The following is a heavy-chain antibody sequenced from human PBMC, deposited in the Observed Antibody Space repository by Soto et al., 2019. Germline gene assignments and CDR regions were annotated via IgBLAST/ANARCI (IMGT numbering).Heavy chain of an antibody. J-gene: IGHJ4*02. Sequence: PGGSLRLSCAASGFTFSSYWMSWVRQAPGKGLEWVANIKQDGSEKYYVDSVKGRFTISRDNAKNSLYLQMNSLRAEDTAVYYCARVDIVLMVYAIISSEYYFDYWGQGTLVTVSS. CDR1: GFTFSSYW. D-gene: IGHD2-8*01. CDR2: IKQDGSEK. CDR3: ARVDIVLMVYAIISSEYYFDY. V-gene: IGHV3-7*01.